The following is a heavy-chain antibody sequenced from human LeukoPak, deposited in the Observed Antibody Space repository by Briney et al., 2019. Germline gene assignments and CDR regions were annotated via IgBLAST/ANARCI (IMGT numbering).Heavy chain of an antibody. Sequence: SETLSLTCTVSGGSISSYYWSWIRQPPGKGLEWIGYIYFSGGTNYNPSLKSRVTMSLDTSNNQFSLKLSSVTAADTAVYYCARWDDKRPLWGQGILVTVSS. J-gene: IGHJ4*02. V-gene: IGHV4-59*01. CDR2: IYFSGGT. CDR1: GGSISSYY. CDR3: ARWDDKRPL. D-gene: IGHD3-9*01.